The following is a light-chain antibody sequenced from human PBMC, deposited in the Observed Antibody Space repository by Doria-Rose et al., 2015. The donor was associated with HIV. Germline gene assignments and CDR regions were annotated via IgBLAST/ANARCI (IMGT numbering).Light chain of an antibody. CDR1: QSTGSF. V-gene: IGKV1-39*01. J-gene: IGKJ4*01. CDR3: QQSYSTPLT. Sequence: DIQVTQSPPSLSASVGDRVTITCRASQSTGSFLNWYQQKPGKAPKLLICAASSLQHGVPSRFSGSGSGTDFTLTISSLQPEDFATYFCQQSYSTPLTFGGGTKVEIK. CDR2: AAS.